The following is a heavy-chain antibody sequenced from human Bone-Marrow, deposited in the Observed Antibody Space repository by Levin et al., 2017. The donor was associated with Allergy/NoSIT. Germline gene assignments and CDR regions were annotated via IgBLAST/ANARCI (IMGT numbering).Heavy chain of an antibody. D-gene: IGHD6-19*01. CDR3: ATSPLVAV. CDR2: IYSGGDT. CDR1: GFTVNNTY. Sequence: LSLTCAASGFTVNNTYMTWARQAPGKGLEWVSRIYSGGDTHYADSVKGRFTISRDRSRNTLYLQMNNLRAEDTAMYYCATSPLVAVWGQGTLVTVSS. V-gene: IGHV3-53*01. J-gene: IGHJ4*02.